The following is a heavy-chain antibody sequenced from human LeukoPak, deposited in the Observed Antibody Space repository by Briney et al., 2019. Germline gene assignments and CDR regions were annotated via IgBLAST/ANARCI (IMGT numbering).Heavy chain of an antibody. CDR3: ARERGSSWSLDY. J-gene: IGHJ4*02. Sequence: SETLSLTCTVSSGSMNNYYWSWIRQPAGKGLESIGRIYSSGSTNYNPSLESRVTMSVDTTKNQLSLKLSSVTAADTAVYYCARERGSSWSLDYWGQGTLVTVSP. CDR1: SGSMNNYY. CDR2: IYSSGST. D-gene: IGHD6-13*01. V-gene: IGHV4-4*07.